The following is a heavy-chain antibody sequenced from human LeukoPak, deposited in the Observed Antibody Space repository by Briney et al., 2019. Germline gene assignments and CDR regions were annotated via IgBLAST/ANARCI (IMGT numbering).Heavy chain of an antibody. V-gene: IGHV3-48*03. CDR2: ISSSGSTI. J-gene: IGHJ4*02. CDR1: GFTFSSYE. CDR3: ARDYGGSSPFDY. D-gene: IGHD4-23*01. Sequence: GGSLRPSCAASGFTFSSYEMHWVRQAPGKGLEWVSYISSSGSTIYYADSVKGRFTISRDNAKNSLYLQMNSLRAEDTAVYYCARDYGGSSPFDYWGQGTLVTVSS.